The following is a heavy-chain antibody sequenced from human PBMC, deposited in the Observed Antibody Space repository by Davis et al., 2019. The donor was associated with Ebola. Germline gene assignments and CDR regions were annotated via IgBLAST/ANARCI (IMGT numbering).Heavy chain of an antibody. CDR2: IYYSGST. CDR1: GGSISSYY. Sequence: GSLRLSCTVSGGSISSYYWSWIRQPPGRGLEWIGYIYYSGSTNYNPSLKSRVTISVDTSKNQFSLKLSSVTAADTAVYYCARFHRTYYYGSGSYYNYFDYWGQGTLVTVSS. V-gene: IGHV4-59*01. CDR3: ARFHRTYYYGSGSYYNYFDY. D-gene: IGHD3-10*01. J-gene: IGHJ4*02.